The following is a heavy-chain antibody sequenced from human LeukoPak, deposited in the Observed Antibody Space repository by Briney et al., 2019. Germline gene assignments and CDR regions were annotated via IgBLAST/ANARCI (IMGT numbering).Heavy chain of an antibody. Sequence: GGSLRLSCAASGFTFSSYAMSWVRQAPGKGLEWVSAISGSGGSTYYADSVKGRFTISRDNSKNTLYLQMNSLRAEDTAVYYCARALYGLYGSGSYSVGYWGQGTLVTVSS. CDR1: GFTFSSYA. CDR3: ARALYGLYGSGSYSVGY. J-gene: IGHJ4*02. CDR2: ISGSGGST. V-gene: IGHV3-23*01. D-gene: IGHD3-10*01.